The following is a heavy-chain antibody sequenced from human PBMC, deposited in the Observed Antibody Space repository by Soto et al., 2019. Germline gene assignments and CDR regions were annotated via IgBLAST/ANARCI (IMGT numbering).Heavy chain of an antibody. CDR1: GASFSDYY. D-gene: IGHD6-13*01. CDR2: INRSGST. V-gene: IGHV4-34*01. Sequence: SETLSLTCTVFGASFSDYYWSWIRQPPGKGLEWIGEINRSGSTNYSPSLKSRVTISVDRSKNQFSLKLNSVTAADTAIYYCVRESAASGPNWFETWGPGTLVTVSS. CDR3: VRESAASGPNWFET. J-gene: IGHJ5*02.